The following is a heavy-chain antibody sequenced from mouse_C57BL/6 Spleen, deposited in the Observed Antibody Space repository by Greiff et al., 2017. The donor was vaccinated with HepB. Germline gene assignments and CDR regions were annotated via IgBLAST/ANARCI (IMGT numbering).Heavy chain of an antibody. CDR2: IYPGSGST. CDR1: GYTFTSYW. J-gene: IGHJ2*01. CDR3: ARWEITAVVAPGYFDY. Sequence: QVQLQQPGAELVKPGASVKMSCKASGYTFTSYWITWVKQRPGQGLEWIGDIYPGSGSTNYNEKFKSKATLTVDTSSSTAYMQLSSLTSEDSAVYYCARWEITAVVAPGYFDYWGQGTTLTVSS. D-gene: IGHD1-1*01. V-gene: IGHV1-55*01.